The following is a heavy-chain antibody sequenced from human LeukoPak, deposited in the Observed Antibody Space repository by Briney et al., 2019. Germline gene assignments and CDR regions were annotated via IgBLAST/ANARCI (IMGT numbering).Heavy chain of an antibody. CDR2: INPSSGGT. J-gene: IGHJ5*02. D-gene: IGHD2-15*01. CDR1: GYTFTKYY. CDR3: ARGYCSGGSCYSVENWFDP. Sequence: ASVKVSCKASGYTFTKYYMFWVRQAPGQGLEWVGRINPSSGGTDYAQKFQGRVTMTRDTSISTAYMELSRLRSDDTAMYYCARGYCSGGSCYSVENWFDPWGQGTLVTVSS. V-gene: IGHV1-2*06.